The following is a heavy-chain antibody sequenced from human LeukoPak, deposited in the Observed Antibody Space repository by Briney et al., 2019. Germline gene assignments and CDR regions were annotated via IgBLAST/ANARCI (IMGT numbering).Heavy chain of an antibody. Sequence: SETLSLTCTVSGGSISSGSYYWSWIRQPAGKGLEWIGRIYTSGSTNYNPSLKSRVAISVDTSKNQFSLKLSSVTAADTAVYYCASASSGYYYVGEGAFDIWGQGTMVTVSS. V-gene: IGHV4-61*02. CDR1: GGSISSGSYY. J-gene: IGHJ3*02. CDR2: IYTSGST. D-gene: IGHD3-22*01. CDR3: ASASSGYYYVGEGAFDI.